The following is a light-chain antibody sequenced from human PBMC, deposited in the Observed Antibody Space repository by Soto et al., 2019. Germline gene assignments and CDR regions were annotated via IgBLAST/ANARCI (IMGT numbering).Light chain of an antibody. J-gene: IGLJ3*02. CDR3: CSYAGSYTLGV. Sequence: QSALTQPRSVSGSPGQSVTISCTGTSSDVGGYNLVSWYQQYPGRAPKRLIYDVTKRPSGVPDRFSGSKSGNTASLTISGLQAXDEADYYCCSYAGSYTLGVFGGGTKLTVL. V-gene: IGLV2-11*01. CDR1: SSDVGGYNL. CDR2: DVT.